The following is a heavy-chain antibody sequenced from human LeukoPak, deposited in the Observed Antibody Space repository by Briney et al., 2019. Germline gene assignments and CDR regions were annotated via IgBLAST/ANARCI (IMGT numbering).Heavy chain of an antibody. D-gene: IGHD5-24*01. CDR3: ARHFSEDGYNAAPFQN. CDR1: GDSISSITYY. J-gene: IGHJ1*01. CDR2: ICNGRTT. V-gene: IGHV4-39*01. Sequence: TSETLSLTCTVPGDSISSITYYWAWIRRPPGKGLEWIGSICNGRTTYYNPSLKGRVTMSIDTSKNQFSLKMTSVTAADTAVYYCARHFSEDGYNAAPFQNWGQGTLVTVSS.